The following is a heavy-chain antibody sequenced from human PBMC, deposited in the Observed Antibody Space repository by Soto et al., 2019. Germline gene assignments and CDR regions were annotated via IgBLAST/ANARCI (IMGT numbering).Heavy chain of an antibody. J-gene: IGHJ4*02. CDR1: GGTFSSYA. CDR3: ARDRRSPGIAVAGDY. CDR2: IIPIFGTA. D-gene: IGHD6-19*01. Sequence: QVQLVQSGAEVKKPGSSVKVSCKASGGTFSSYAISWVRQAPGQGLEWLGGIIPIFGTANYAQKFQGRVTITADESTSTAYMELSSLRSEDTAVSYCARDRRSPGIAVAGDYWGQGTLVTVSS. V-gene: IGHV1-69*12.